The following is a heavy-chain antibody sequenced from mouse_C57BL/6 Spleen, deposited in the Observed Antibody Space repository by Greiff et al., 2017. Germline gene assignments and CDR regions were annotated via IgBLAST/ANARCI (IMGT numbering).Heavy chain of an antibody. Sequence: QVQLQQPGAELVRPGSSVKLSCKASGYTFTSYWMDWVKQRPGQGLEWIGNIYPSDSETHYNQKFKDKATLTVDKSSSTAYMQLSSLTSEDSSVYYCAREIITTVVAPRYFDVWGTGTTVTVAS. J-gene: IGHJ1*03. CDR1: GYTFTSYW. V-gene: IGHV1-61*01. CDR2: IYPSDSET. CDR3: AREIITTVVAPRYFDV. D-gene: IGHD1-1*01.